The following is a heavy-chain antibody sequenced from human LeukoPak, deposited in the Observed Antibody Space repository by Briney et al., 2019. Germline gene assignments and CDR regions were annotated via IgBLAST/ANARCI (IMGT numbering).Heavy chain of an antibody. CDR2: IYTSGST. CDR1: GGSISSGSYY. D-gene: IGHD3-22*01. V-gene: IGHV4-61*02. Sequence: PSETLSLTCTVSGGSISSGSYYWRWIRQPAGKGLEWIGRIYTSGSTNYNPSLKSRVTISVDTSKNQFSLKLSSVTAADTAVYYCARAYYYDSSGYIWSDAFDIWGQGTMVTVSS. CDR3: ARAYYYDSSGYIWSDAFDI. J-gene: IGHJ3*02.